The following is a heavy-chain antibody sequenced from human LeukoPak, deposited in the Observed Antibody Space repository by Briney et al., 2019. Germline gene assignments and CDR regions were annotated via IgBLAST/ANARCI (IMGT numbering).Heavy chain of an antibody. CDR3: ARGYSGSYSH. V-gene: IGHV3-48*01. D-gene: IGHD1-26*01. CDR2: ISSSSGTI. CDR1: GFTFSGYS. J-gene: IGHJ4*02. Sequence: PGGSLRLSCAASGFTFSGYSMNWVRQAPGKGLEWVSYISSSSGTIYYAHSVQGRFTISRDNAKNSLYLQMNSLRAEDTAFYYCARGYSGSYSHWGQGTLVTVSS.